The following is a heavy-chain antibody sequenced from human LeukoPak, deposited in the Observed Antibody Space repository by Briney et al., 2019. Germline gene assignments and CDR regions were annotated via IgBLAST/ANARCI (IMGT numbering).Heavy chain of an antibody. J-gene: IGHJ4*02. V-gene: IGHV1-18*01. D-gene: IGHD3-10*01. Sequence: ASGKVSCKASGYTFTSYGISWVRRAPGQGLGWMGWISVYNGNTKYARNLQGRVTITTDTSTSTAYMELRSLRSDDTAVYHCARDRDTEGSDYWGQGPLVTVSS. CDR3: ARDRDTEGSDY. CDR1: GYTFTSYG. CDR2: ISVYNGNT.